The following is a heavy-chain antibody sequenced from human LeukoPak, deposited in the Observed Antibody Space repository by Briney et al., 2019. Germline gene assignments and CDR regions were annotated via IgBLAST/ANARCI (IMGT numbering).Heavy chain of an antibody. Sequence: SVTVSYKASGYTFTSYYMHWVRQAPAQGLEWMGIVYPSGGSTSYAQKFQGRVTMTSDTSTSTVYVELSSLRSEDAAVYYCARDFGSRRIDYWGQGTLVTVSS. CDR2: VYPSGGST. J-gene: IGHJ4*02. CDR1: GYTFTSYY. D-gene: IGHD3-10*01. V-gene: IGHV1-46*01. CDR3: ARDFGSRRIDY.